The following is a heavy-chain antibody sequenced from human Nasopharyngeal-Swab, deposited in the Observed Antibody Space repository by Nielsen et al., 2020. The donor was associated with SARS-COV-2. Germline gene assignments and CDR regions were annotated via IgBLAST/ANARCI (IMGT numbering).Heavy chain of an antibody. J-gene: IGHJ6*02. Sequence: GGSLRLSCAASGFTFSSYWMHWVRQAPGKGLVWVSRINSDGSSTSYADSVKGRFTISRDNAKNTLYLQMNSLRAEDTAVYYCARGGIAAAADYYYGMDVWGQGTTVTVSS. D-gene: IGHD6-13*01. CDR3: ARGGIAAAADYYYGMDV. V-gene: IGHV3-74*01. CDR2: INSDGSST. CDR1: GFTFSSYW.